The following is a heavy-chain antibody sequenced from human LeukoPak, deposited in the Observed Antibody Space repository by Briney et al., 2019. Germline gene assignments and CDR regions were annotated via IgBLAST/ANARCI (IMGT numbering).Heavy chain of an antibody. J-gene: IGHJ6*02. CDR3: ARDRDIAAAGTSTMDV. Sequence: SETLSLTCAANGGSFSGYYWSWIRQPPGKGLEWIGSIYYSGSTYYNPSLKSRVTISVDTSKNQFSLKLSSVTAADTAVYYCARDRDIAAAGTSTMDVWGRGTTVTVSS. CDR1: GGSFSGYY. D-gene: IGHD6-13*01. CDR2: IYYSGST. V-gene: IGHV4-34*01.